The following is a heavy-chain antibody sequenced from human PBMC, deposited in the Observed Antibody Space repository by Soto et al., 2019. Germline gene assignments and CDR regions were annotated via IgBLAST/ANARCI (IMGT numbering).Heavy chain of an antibody. CDR1: GFMFSNVW. CDR3: NTYRARATDNWCEP. J-gene: IGHJ5*01. V-gene: IGHV3-15*01. CDR2: IKSKSDDVTT. Sequence: GSLRLSCAGSGFMFSNVWMNWVRQAPGKGLEWVGHIKSKSDDVTTDYAAPVKGRFTISRDDSKNTLYLEMNSLQSEDTALYYSNTYRARATDNWCEPWRQGTMVSASS. D-gene: IGHD1-26*01.